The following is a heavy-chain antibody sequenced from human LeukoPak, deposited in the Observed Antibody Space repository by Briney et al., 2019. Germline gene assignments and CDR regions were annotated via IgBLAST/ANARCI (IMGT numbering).Heavy chain of an antibody. D-gene: IGHD5-18*01. CDR2: ISISGGNT. V-gene: IGHV3-23*01. Sequence: GGSLRLSCAASGFTFSSYWMTWVRQAPGKGLEWVSTISISGGNTYYADSVKGRFTISRDNSKNTLYLQMNSLRAEDTAVYYCAKGYSSPDYWGQGTLVAVSS. CDR3: AKGYSSPDY. J-gene: IGHJ4*02. CDR1: GFTFSSYW.